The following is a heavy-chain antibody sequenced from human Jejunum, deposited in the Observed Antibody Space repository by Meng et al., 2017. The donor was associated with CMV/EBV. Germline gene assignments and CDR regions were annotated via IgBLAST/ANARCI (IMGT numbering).Heavy chain of an antibody. D-gene: IGHD4-17*01. V-gene: IGHV7-4-1*02. CDR3: ARGGNPEYGDYTY. Sequence: KASGYSFISHAMNWVRQAPGQGLEWMGWINTNTGNPTYAQGLAGRFVFSLDTSVSTAYLQITNLKAEDTAVYYCARGGNPEYGDYTYWGQGTLVTVSS. CDR1: GYSFISHA. CDR2: INTNTGNP. J-gene: IGHJ4*02.